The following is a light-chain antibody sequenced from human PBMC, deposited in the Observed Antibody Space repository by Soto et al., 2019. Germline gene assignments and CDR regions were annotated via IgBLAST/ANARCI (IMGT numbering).Light chain of an antibody. CDR1: TGDVGGYDY. CDR2: EVT. J-gene: IGLJ1*01. Sequence: QSVLTQPASVSGSPGQSITISCTGTTGDVGGYDYVSWYQQYPYKAPKLIIYEVTNRPSGISNRFSGSKSGNTAFLTIYGLQAEDEADYYCSSHTSGNTRVFGTGTKLTVL. CDR3: SSHTSGNTRV. V-gene: IGLV2-14*01.